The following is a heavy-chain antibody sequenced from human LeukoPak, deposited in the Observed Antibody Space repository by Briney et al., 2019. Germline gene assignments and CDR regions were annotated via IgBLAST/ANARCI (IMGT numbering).Heavy chain of an antibody. J-gene: IGHJ4*02. D-gene: IGHD3-9*01. V-gene: IGHV4-31*03. CDR3: ARVRYFDWLRPLYYFDY. CDR2: IYYSGST. Sequence: SETLSLTCTVSGGSISSGGYYWSWIRQHPGKGLEWIGYIYYSGSTYYNPSLKSRVTISVGTSKNQFSLKLSSVTAADTAVYYCARVRYFDWLRPLYYFDYWGQGTLVTVSS. CDR1: GGSISSGGYY.